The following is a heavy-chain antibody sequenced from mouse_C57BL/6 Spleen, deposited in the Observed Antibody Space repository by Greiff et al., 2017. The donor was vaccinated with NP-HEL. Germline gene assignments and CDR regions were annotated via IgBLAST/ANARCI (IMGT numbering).Heavy chain of an antibody. CDR2: ISSGSSTI. D-gene: IGHD1-1*01. Sequence: EVMLVESGGGLVKPGGSLKLSCAASGFTFSDYGMHWVRQAPEKGLEWVAYISSGSSTIYYADTVKGRFTISRDNAKNTLFLQMTSLRSEDTAMYYCARGDYYYVAGFDYWGQGTTLTVSS. V-gene: IGHV5-17*01. CDR3: ARGDYYYVAGFDY. CDR1: GFTFSDYG. J-gene: IGHJ2*01.